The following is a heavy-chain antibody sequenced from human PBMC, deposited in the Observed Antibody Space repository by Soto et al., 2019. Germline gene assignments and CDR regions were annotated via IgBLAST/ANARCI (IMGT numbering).Heavy chain of an antibody. J-gene: IGHJ4*02. CDR1: GGSFSGYY. CDR3: ARAPYYDSSGYDG. Sequence: SETLSLTCAVYGGSFSGYYWSWIRQPPGKGLEWIGEINHSGSTNYNPSLKSRVTISVDTSKNQFSLKLSSVTAADTAVYYCARAPYYDSSGYDGWGQGTLVTVSS. CDR2: INHSGST. D-gene: IGHD3-22*01. V-gene: IGHV4-34*01.